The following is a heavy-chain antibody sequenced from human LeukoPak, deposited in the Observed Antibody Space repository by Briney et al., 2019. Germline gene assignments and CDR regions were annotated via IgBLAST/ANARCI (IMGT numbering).Heavy chain of an antibody. CDR2: ISGSGGAT. CDR1: GFTFSSYG. J-gene: IGHJ4*02. D-gene: IGHD1-26*01. V-gene: IGHV3-23*01. CDR3: AKDHTVGATFGVYFDY. Sequence: PGGSLRLSCAASGFTFSSYGMSWVRQAPGKGLEWVSAISGSGGATYYADSLKGRFTISKDNSKNTLYLQMNSLRAEDTAVYYCAKDHTVGATFGVYFDYWGQGTLVTVSS.